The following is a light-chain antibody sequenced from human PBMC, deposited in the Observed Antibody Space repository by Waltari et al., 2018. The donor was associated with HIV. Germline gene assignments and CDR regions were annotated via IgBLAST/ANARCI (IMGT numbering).Light chain of an antibody. Sequence: EIVLTQSPDTLSLSPGERATPSCRASQRITNYLAWYQQKPAQAPRLLIFGEAIRATGIATRISGSGSWTDFTLTISSLEPEDVVVYYCQQYSSSPPLTFGGGTKVEIK. J-gene: IGKJ4*01. CDR3: QQYSSSPPLT. CDR2: GEA. CDR1: QRITNY. V-gene: IGKV3-20*01.